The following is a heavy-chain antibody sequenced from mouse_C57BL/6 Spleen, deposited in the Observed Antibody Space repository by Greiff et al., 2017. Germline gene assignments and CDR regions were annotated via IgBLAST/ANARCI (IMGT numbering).Heavy chain of an antibody. D-gene: IGHD2-12*01. Sequence: VQLKQSGPELVKPGASVKISCKASGYSFTGYYMNWVKQSPEKSLEWIGEINPSTGGTTYNQKFKAKATLTVDKSSSTAYMQLKSLTSEDSAVYYCARYDGGAMDYWGQGTSVTVSS. CDR3: ARYDGGAMDY. CDR2: INPSTGGT. CDR1: GYSFTGYY. J-gene: IGHJ4*01. V-gene: IGHV1-42*01.